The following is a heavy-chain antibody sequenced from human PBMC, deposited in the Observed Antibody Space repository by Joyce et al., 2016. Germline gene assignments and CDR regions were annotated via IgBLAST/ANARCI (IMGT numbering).Heavy chain of an antibody. CDR2: IFPGDSGT. D-gene: IGHD3-22*01. CDR3: ARSTPGYFDSSGYNWSAFDL. Sequence: EVQLVQSGEEVKKPGESLKISCKSSGYGFSSYWFGGVRQMPGKGLGCVGIIFPGDSGTRYSPSFQGQVTMSADKSTDTAYLQWSSLKASDTAIYYCARSTPGYFDSSGYNWSAFDLWGQGTMVTVSS. J-gene: IGHJ3*01. CDR1: GYGFSSYW. V-gene: IGHV5-51*01.